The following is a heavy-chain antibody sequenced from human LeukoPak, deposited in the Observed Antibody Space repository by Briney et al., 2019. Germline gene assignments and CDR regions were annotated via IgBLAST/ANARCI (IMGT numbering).Heavy chain of an antibody. J-gene: IGHJ6*02. Sequence: PGGSLRLSCAASGFTFSDYYLSWVRQAPGKGRDWVSYISSSGSTIYYADSVKGRFTISRDNAKNSLHLQMNSLRAEDTAVYYCATGIAVAGSYYYYGMDVWGQGTTVTVSS. CDR3: ATGIAVAGSYYYYGMDV. V-gene: IGHV3-11*01. CDR2: ISSSGSTI. CDR1: GFTFSDYY. D-gene: IGHD6-19*01.